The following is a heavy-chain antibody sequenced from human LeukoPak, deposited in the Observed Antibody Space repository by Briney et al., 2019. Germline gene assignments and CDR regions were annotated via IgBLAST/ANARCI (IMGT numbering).Heavy chain of an antibody. Sequence: ASVKVSCKASGYTFTGYYMHWVRQAPGQGLEWMGWINPNSGGTNYAQKFQGRVTMTRDTSISTAYMELSRLRSDDTAVYYCARDFGPLSSSWWGFDYWGQGTLVTVSS. D-gene: IGHD6-13*01. J-gene: IGHJ4*02. V-gene: IGHV1-2*02. CDR2: INPNSGGT. CDR3: ARDFGPLSSSWWGFDY. CDR1: GYTFTGYY.